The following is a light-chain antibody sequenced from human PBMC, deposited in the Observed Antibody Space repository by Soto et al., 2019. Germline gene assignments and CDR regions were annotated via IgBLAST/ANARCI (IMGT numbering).Light chain of an antibody. CDR1: QSVSSSY. CDR3: QQYGSSPPEGYT. V-gene: IGKV3-20*01. Sequence: EIVLTQSPGTLSLSPGERATLSCRASQSVSSSYLAWYQQKPGQAPRLLIYGASSRATGIPDRFSGSGSGTDFTLTISRLEPEDFAMYYCQQYGSSPPEGYTFGQGTKLEIK. J-gene: IGKJ2*01. CDR2: GAS.